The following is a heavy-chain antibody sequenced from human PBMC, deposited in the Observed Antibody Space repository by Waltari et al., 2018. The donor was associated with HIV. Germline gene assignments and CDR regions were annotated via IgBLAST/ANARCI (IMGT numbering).Heavy chain of an antibody. V-gene: IGHV3-74*01. CDR2: INKDGSNT. CDR3: VRDYDSSGYYSANWFDP. D-gene: IGHD3-22*01. CDR1: GFTFRSYW. Sequence: EVQLVESGGGLVQPGGSLRLSCVASGFTFRSYWMHWVRQGPGRGLVGGSRINKDGSNTNYADAVKGRFTISRDNAKNTLYLQMNSLRAEDTAVYSCVRDYDSSGYYSANWFDPWGQGTLVTVSS. J-gene: IGHJ5*02.